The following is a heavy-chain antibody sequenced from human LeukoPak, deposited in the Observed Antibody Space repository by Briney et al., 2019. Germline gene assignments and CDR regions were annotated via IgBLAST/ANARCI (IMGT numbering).Heavy chain of an antibody. V-gene: IGHV4-59*01. D-gene: IGHD5-24*01. CDR2: VSYSGRT. Sequence: SETLSLTCTVSGGSITNYYWNWIRQPPGKDLEWIGCVSYSGRTYYSPALKSRVTISVDTSKNQFSLNLRSVTAADTAVYYCARPGRQDAYNGHYWYFDLWGRGTLVTVSS. CDR3: ARPGRQDAYNGHYWYFDL. J-gene: IGHJ2*01. CDR1: GGSITNYY.